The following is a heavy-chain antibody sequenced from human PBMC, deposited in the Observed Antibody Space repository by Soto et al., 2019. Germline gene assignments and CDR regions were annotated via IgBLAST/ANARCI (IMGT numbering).Heavy chain of an antibody. J-gene: IGHJ4*02. CDR2: IYHSGST. CDR1: GGSISSSNW. D-gene: IGHD1-26*01. V-gene: IGHV4-4*02. CDR3: AHAGATGMNPIDY. Sequence: PSETLSLTCAVSGGSISSSNWWSWVRQPPGKGLEWIGEIYHSGSTNYNPSLKSRVTISVDKSKNQFSLKLSSVTAADTAVYYCAHAGATGMNPIDYWGQGTLVTAPQ.